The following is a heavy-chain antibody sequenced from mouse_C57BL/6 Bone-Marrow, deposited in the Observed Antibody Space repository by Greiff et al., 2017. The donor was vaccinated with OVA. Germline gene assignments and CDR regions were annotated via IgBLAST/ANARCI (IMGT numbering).Heavy chain of an antibody. Sequence: VKLMESGAELARPGASVKLSCKASGYTFTSYGISWVKQRTGQGLEWIGEIYPGSGNTYYNEKFKGKATLTADKSSSTAYMELRSLTSEDSAVYFCASYYGYSDYWGQGTTLTVSS. CDR3: ASYYGYSDY. D-gene: IGHD1-1*02. CDR1: GYTFTSYG. V-gene: IGHV1-81*01. J-gene: IGHJ2*01. CDR2: IYPGSGNT.